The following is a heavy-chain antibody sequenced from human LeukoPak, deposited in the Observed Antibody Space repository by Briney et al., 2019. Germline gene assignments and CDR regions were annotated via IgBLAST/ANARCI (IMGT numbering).Heavy chain of an antibody. CDR2: IKQDGSEK. D-gene: IGHD6-6*01. CDR1: GFTFSSYW. V-gene: IGHV3-7*01. CDR3: ARGSIAALPDYYYMDV. J-gene: IGHJ6*03. Sequence: GGSLRLSCAASGFTFSSYWMSWVRQAPGKELEWVANIKQDGSEKYYVDSVKGRFTISRDNAKNSLYLQMNSLRAEDTAVYYCARGSIAALPDYYYMDVWGKGTTVTVSS.